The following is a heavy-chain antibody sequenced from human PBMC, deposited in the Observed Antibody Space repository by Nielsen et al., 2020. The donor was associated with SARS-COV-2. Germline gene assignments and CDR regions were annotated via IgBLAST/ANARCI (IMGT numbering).Heavy chain of an antibody. Sequence: GGSLRLSCAASGFTFSSYGMHWVRQAPGKGLEWVAVIWYDGSNKYYADSVKGRFTISRDNSKNTLYPQMNSLRAEDTAVYYCARDGGVGYGDHDYWGQGTLVTVSS. CDR2: IWYDGSNK. V-gene: IGHV3-33*01. CDR1: GFTFSSYG. J-gene: IGHJ4*02. CDR3: ARDGGVGYGDHDY. D-gene: IGHD4-17*01.